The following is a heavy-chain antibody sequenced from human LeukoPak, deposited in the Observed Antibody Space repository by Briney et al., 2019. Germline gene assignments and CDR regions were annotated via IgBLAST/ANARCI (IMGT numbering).Heavy chain of an antibody. CDR1: GDSVSNNSAA. J-gene: IGHJ4*02. CDR2: TYYRSKWYN. Sequence: SQTLSLTCAISGDSVSNNSAAWNWIRQSPSRGLEWLGRTYYRSKWYNDYAVSVRSRITINADTSKNQFSLQLNSVTPEDTAVYYCAREGSWGAVAGNFHYWGQGTLVTVSS. V-gene: IGHV6-1*01. D-gene: IGHD6-13*01. CDR3: AREGSWGAVAGNFHY.